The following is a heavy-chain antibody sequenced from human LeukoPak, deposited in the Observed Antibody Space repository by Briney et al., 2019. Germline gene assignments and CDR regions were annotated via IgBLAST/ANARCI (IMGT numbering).Heavy chain of an antibody. V-gene: IGHV5-51*01. Sequence: GESLKISCMGSGYSFTNYWIGWVRQVTGSGLEWMGVIYPSDSDTRYSPSFQGQVTISADKSIDTAYLQWSSLKASDTAMYYCARQRDSGFDFDSWGQGTLVTVSS. CDR2: IYPSDSDT. CDR3: ARQRDSGFDFDS. CDR1: GYSFTNYW. D-gene: IGHD5-12*01. J-gene: IGHJ4*02.